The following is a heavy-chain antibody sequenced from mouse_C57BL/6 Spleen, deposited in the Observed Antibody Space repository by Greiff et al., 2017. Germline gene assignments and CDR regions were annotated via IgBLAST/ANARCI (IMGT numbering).Heavy chain of an antibody. D-gene: IGHD3-3*01. CDR2: IDPSDSYT. J-gene: IGHJ3*01. CDR3: ARSAPGPSAWFAY. CDR1: GYTFTSYW. Sequence: QVQLQQPGAELVKPGASVKLSCKASGYTFTSYWMQWVKQRPGQGLEWIGEIDPSDSYTNYNQKFKGKATLTVDTSSRTAYMPLGSLTSEDSAVYYGARSAPGPSAWFAYWGQGTLGTGSA. V-gene: IGHV1-50*01.